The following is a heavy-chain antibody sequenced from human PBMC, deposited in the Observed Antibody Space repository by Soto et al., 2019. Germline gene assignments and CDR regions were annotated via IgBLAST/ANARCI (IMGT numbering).Heavy chain of an antibody. V-gene: IGHV3-53*01. CDR1: GFTVSSNY. D-gene: IGHD6-13*01. J-gene: IGHJ5*02. CDR2: IYSGGST. Sequence: PGGSLRLSCAASGFTVSSNYMSWVRQAPGKGLEWVSVIYSGGSTYYADSVKGRFTISRDNSKNTLYLQMNSLRAEDTAVYYCARMAAAEYNWFDPWGQGTLVTVSS. CDR3: ARMAAAEYNWFDP.